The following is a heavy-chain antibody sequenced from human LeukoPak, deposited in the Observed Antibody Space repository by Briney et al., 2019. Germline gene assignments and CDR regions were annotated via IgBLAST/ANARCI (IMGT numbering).Heavy chain of an antibody. V-gene: IGHV1-2*02. D-gene: IGHD5-12*01. Sequence: GASVKVSCKVSGYTFIGYYMHWVRQAPGQGLEWMGWINPNTGDTNFAQKFQGRVTMTRDTSIATAYLELSRLNSDDTAVYYCATGSKGLRFDYYFDYWGQGTLVTVSS. CDR1: GYTFIGYY. CDR3: ATGSKGLRFDYYFDY. J-gene: IGHJ4*02. CDR2: INPNTGDT.